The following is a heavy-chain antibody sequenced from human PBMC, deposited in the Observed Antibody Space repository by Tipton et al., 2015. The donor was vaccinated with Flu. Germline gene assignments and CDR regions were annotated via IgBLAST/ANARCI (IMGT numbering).Heavy chain of an antibody. J-gene: IGHJ3*02. CDR2: IYHTGNF. V-gene: IGHV4-59*12. D-gene: IGHD2-15*01. CDR1: GGSISNDY. Sequence: LRLSCTVSGGSISNDYWSWIRQPPGKGLEWIGYIYHTGNFNYNPSLKSRVTMSGDTSKNQFSLKLSSVTAADTAVYYCARGPCSGGNCYVKGAFDIWGQGTMVTVSS. CDR3: ARGPCSGGNCYVKGAFDI.